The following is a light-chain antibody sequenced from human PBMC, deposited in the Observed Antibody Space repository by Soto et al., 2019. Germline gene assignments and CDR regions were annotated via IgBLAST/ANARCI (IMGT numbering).Light chain of an antibody. CDR1: QSVSSY. Sequence: ELVWTQSQANLSLSRGERAPRSGRTSQSVSSYLAWYQQQPGQAPRLLSFDATNRATGITARFSGSGSGTDFTLAISRLEPDDFALYYCQQRNDWPITFGEGTRLEI. V-gene: IGKV3-11*01. CDR3: QQRNDWPIT. J-gene: IGKJ5*01. CDR2: DAT.